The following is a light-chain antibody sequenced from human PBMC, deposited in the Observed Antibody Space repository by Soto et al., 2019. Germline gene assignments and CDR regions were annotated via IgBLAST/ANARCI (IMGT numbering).Light chain of an antibody. CDR1: QTIRSW. V-gene: IGKV1-5*03. CDR3: QHYNSYSEA. Sequence: DIQMTQSPSTLSGSVGARVTITCRASQTIRSWVAWYQQKPGKAPKLLIYKASTLKSGVPSRFSGSGSGTEFTLTISSLQPDDFATYYCQHYNSYSEAFGQGTKVDIK. J-gene: IGKJ1*01. CDR2: KAS.